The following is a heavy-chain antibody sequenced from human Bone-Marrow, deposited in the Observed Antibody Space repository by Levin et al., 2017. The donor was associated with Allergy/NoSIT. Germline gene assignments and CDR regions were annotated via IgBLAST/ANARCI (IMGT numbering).Heavy chain of an antibody. Sequence: GGSLRLSCAASGFTFSSYSMNWVRQAPGKGLEWVSSISSSSSYIYYADSVKGRFTISRDNAKNSLYLQMNSLRAEDTAVYYCAGGFGDDYSDYGGGAFDIWGQGTMVTVSS. V-gene: IGHV3-21*01. CDR3: AGGFGDDYSDYGGGAFDI. J-gene: IGHJ3*02. CDR2: ISSSSSYI. CDR1: GFTFSSYS. D-gene: IGHD4-11*01.